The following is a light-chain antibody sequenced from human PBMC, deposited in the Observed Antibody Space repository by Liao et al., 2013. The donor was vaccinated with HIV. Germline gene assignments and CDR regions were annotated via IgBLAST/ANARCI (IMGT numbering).Light chain of an antibody. Sequence: SYELTQPPSVSVSPGQTASITCSGDKIGGTKNACWYQQRPGQSPVLVIYEDNKRPSGIPERFSGSNSGNTATLTISGTQAMDEADYYCQAWDSSATFVFGTGTKVTVL. V-gene: IGLV3-1*01. J-gene: IGLJ1*01. CDR2: EDN. CDR3: QAWDSSATFV. CDR1: KIGGTKN.